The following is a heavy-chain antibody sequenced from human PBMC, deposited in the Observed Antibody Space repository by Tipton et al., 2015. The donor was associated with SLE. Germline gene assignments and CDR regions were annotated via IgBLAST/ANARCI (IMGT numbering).Heavy chain of an antibody. Sequence: TLSLTCAVYGGSFSGYYWSWVRQPPGKGLEWIGEINHSGSTNYNPYLQSRVTMPMDTSKNQLSLKLSSVTAADTAVYYCARVGYCGGDCPWGQGTLVTVS. J-gene: IGHJ5*02. CDR2: INHSGST. D-gene: IGHD2-21*01. CDR1: GGSFSGYY. V-gene: IGHV4-34*01. CDR3: ARVGYCGGDCP.